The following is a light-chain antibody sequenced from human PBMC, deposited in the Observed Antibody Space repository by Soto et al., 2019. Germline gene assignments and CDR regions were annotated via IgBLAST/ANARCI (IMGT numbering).Light chain of an antibody. CDR2: EVS. Sequence: QSALTQPPSASGSPGQSVTISCTGTSSDVGGYDYVSWYQQHPGKAPKLMIYEVSKRPSGVPDRFSGSKSGNTASLTVSGLQAEDEADYYCSSYAGYNNGDVFETGTKLTVL. V-gene: IGLV2-8*01. CDR1: SSDVGGYDY. J-gene: IGLJ1*01. CDR3: SSYAGYNNGDV.